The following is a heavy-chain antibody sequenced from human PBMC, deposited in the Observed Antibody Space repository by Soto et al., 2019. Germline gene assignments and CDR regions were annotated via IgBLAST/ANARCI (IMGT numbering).Heavy chain of an antibody. J-gene: IGHJ5*02. D-gene: IGHD5-18*01. Sequence: EVQLVESGGGLVQPGGSLRLSCAASGFTFSSYWMHWVRQAPGKGLAWVSRINSDGSSTSYADSVKGRFTISRDNAKNTLYLQMNSLRAEDTAVYYCARDQRGYSYGWYWFDPWGQGTLVTVSS. CDR3: ARDQRGYSYGWYWFDP. V-gene: IGHV3-74*01. CDR2: INSDGSST. CDR1: GFTFSSYW.